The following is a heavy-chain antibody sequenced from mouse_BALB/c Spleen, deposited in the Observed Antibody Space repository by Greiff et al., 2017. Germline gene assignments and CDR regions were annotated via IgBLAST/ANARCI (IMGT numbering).Heavy chain of an antibody. CDR2: IWAGGST. CDR1: GFSLTSYG. Sequence: VKLVESGPGLVAPSQSLSITCTVSGFSLTSYGVHWVRQPPGKGLEWLGVIWAGGSTNYNSALMSRLSISKDNSKSQVFLKMNSLQTDDTAMYYCARDGNYVGYYAMDYWGQGTSVTVSS. D-gene: IGHD2-1*01. J-gene: IGHJ4*01. V-gene: IGHV2-9*02. CDR3: ARDGNYVGYYAMDY.